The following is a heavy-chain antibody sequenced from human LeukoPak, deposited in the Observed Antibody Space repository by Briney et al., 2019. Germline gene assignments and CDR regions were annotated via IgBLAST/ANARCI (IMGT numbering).Heavy chain of an antibody. V-gene: IGHV3-23*01. CDR2: ISPSGGTT. D-gene: IGHD3-10*01. CDR3: AKEAVGRITLIRENFIGVDY. Sequence: GGSLRLSCAASGFTFTSYAMSWVRRAPGKGLEWVSSISPSGGTTYYADSVKGRFTISRDNSKNTLYLQMNSLRAEDTAVYYCAKEAVGRITLIRENFIGVDYWGQGTLVTVSS. J-gene: IGHJ4*02. CDR1: GFTFTSYA.